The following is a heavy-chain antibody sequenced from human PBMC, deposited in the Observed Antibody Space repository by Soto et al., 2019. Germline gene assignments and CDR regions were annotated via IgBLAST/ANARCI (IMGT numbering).Heavy chain of an antibody. D-gene: IGHD5-12*01. CDR2: ISSSSSYT. CDR1: GFTFSDYY. V-gene: IGHV3-11*06. CDR3: ARAGEMATMIFDY. Sequence: GGSLRLSCAASGFTFSDYYMSWIRQAPGKGLEWVSYISSSSSYTNYAESVKGRFTISRDNAKNSLYLQMNSLRAEDTAVYYCARAGEMATMIFDYWGQGTLVTVSS. J-gene: IGHJ4*02.